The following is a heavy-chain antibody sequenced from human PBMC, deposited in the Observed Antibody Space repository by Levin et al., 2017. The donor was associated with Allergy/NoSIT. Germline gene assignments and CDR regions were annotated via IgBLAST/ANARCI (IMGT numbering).Heavy chain of an antibody. CDR2: TSYDGSNK. V-gene: IGHV3-30-3*01. D-gene: IGHD3-10*01. CDR1: GFSFSDYP. Sequence: GGSLRLSCAASGFSFSDYPMTWVRQGQGKGLEWVASTSYDGSNKNYADSVKGRFTISRDNSKDTLYLQMSSLRSEDTGVYYCARAVSGSYFDYGGQGTLVTVSS. CDR3: ARAVSGSYFDY. J-gene: IGHJ4*02.